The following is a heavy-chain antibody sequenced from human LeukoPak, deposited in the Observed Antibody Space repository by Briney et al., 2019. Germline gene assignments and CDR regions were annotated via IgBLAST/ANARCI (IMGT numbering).Heavy chain of an antibody. J-gene: IGHJ4*02. CDR3: AKGGPSSWSFH. D-gene: IGHD6-6*01. CDR2: VSTDGSGT. CDR1: GFTFSSYS. V-gene: IGHV3-21*01. Sequence: PGGSLRLSCAASGFTFSSYSMNWVRQAPGKGLEWVSAVSTDGSGTYYADSVKGRFTISRDNAKNSLYLQMNNLRVEDAAVYYCAKGGPSSWSFHWGQGTLVTVSS.